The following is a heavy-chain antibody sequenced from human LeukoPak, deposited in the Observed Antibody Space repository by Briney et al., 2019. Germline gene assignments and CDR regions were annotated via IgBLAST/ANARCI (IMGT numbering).Heavy chain of an antibody. V-gene: IGHV4-39*07. CDR3: ARSDCSGGSCYSFYYYGMDV. D-gene: IGHD2-15*01. CDR1: GGSISSSSYY. J-gene: IGHJ6*02. CDR2: IYYSGST. Sequence: PSETLSLTCTVSGGSISSSSYYWGWIRQPPGKGLEWIGSIYYSGSTYYNPSLKSRVTISVDTSKNQFSLKLSSVTAADTAVYYCARSDCSGGSCYSFYYYGMDVWGQGTTVTVSS.